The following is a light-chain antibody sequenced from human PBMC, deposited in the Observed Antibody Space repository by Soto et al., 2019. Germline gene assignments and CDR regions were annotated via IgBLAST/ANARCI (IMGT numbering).Light chain of an antibody. CDR2: EVS. J-gene: IGLJ1*01. V-gene: IGLV2-8*01. CDR1: SSDVGGYNY. CDR3: SSYAGSNNFV. Sequence: QSALTQPASVSGSPGQSITISCTGTSSDVGGYNYASWYQQHPGEAPKLMLYEVSKRPSGVPDRFSGSKSGNTASLTVSGLQADDEADYYCSSYAGSNNFVFGTGTKVTVL.